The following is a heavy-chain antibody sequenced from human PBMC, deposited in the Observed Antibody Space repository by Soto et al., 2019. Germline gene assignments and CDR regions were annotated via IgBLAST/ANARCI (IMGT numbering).Heavy chain of an antibody. D-gene: IGHD1-1*01. Sequence: SETLSLTCTVSGGSISSYYWSWIRQPPGKGLEWIGYIYYSGSTNYNPSLKSRVTISVDTSKNQFSLKLSSVTAADTAVYYCARGLTGTSYYYYYYMDVWGKGTTVTVSS. V-gene: IGHV4-59*01. CDR1: GGSISSYY. J-gene: IGHJ6*03. CDR2: IYYSGST. CDR3: ARGLTGTSYYYYYYMDV.